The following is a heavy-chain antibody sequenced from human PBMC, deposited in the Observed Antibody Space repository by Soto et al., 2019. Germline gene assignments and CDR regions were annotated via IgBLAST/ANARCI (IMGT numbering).Heavy chain of an antibody. V-gene: IGHV2-26*01. J-gene: IGHJ6*02. D-gene: IGHD6-6*01. CDR3: ARITIQQLVVNPYYYYGMDV. CDR1: GFSLSNARMG. CDR2: IFSNDEK. Sequence: QVTLKESGPVLVKPTETLTLTCTVSGFSLSNARMGVSWIRQPPGKALEWLAHIFSNDEKSYSTSLKSRLTISKDTSKSQVVLTMTNMDTVDTATYYCARITIQQLVVNPYYYYGMDVWGQGTTVTVSS.